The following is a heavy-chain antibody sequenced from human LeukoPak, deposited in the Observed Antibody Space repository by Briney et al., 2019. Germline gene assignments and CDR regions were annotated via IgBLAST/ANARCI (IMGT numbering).Heavy chain of an antibody. D-gene: IGHD2-2*01. Sequence: GGSLRLSCAASGFTFSSYAMHWVRQAPGKGLEWVAVISYDGSNKYYADSVKGRFTISRDNSKNTLFLQMNSLRAEDTAVYYCAREPPDIVVVPAAEGAFDIWGQGTMVTVSS. J-gene: IGHJ3*02. CDR3: AREPPDIVVVPAAEGAFDI. V-gene: IGHV3-30-3*01. CDR1: GFTFSSYA. CDR2: ISYDGSNK.